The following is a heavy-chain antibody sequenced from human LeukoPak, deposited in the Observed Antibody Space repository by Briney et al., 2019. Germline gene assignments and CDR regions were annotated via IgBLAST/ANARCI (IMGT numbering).Heavy chain of an antibody. V-gene: IGHV3-23*01. Sequence: GRSLRPSCAASGFTFSSYAMSCVRQAPGKGLESVSAISGSGGSTYYADSVKGRFTIFRDNSKNTLYLQMNSLRAEDTGVYYCAKDGQRRAVSVVTYMDVWGKGTTVTVSS. CDR2: ISGSGGST. J-gene: IGHJ6*03. CDR1: GFTFSSYA. D-gene: IGHD3-16*02. CDR3: AKDGQRRAVSVVTYMDV.